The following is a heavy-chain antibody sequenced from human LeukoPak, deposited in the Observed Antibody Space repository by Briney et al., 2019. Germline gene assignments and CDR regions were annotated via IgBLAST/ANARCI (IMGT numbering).Heavy chain of an antibody. D-gene: IGHD5-18*01. V-gene: IGHV4-38-2*02. J-gene: IGHJ6*03. CDR2: IYYSGST. CDR1: GYSISSGYY. CDR3: AGDRYSYGRGYYMDV. Sequence: PSETLSLTCTVSGYSISSGYYWGWIRQPPGKGLEWIGSIYYSGSTYYNPSLKSRVTISVDTSKNQFSLKLSSVTAADTAVYYCAGDRYSYGRGYYMDVWGKGTTVTVSS.